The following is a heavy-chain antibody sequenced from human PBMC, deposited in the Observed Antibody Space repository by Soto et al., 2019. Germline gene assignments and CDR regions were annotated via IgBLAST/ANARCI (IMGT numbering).Heavy chain of an antibody. V-gene: IGHV1-69*13. CDR2: IIPIFGTA. Sequence: ASVKVSCKASGGTFSIYAISWVRQAPGQGLEWMGGIIPIFGTANYAQKFQGRVTITADESTSTAYMELSSLRSEDTAVYYCARDSGYSYGWRGMDVWGQGTTVTVSS. D-gene: IGHD5-18*01. CDR1: GGTFSIYA. CDR3: ARDSGYSYGWRGMDV. J-gene: IGHJ6*02.